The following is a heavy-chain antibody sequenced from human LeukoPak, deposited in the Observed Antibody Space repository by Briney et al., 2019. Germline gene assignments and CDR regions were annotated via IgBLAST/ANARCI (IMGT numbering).Heavy chain of an antibody. CDR2: IIPIFGTA. CDR1: GGTFSSHA. J-gene: IGHJ4*02. D-gene: IGHD1-26*01. CDR3: ARGEGGGSYWPYYFDY. V-gene: IGHV1-69*05. Sequence: SVKVSCKASGGTFSSHAISWVRQAPGQGLEWMGGIIPIFGTANYAQKFQGRVTITTDESTSTAYMELSSLRSEDTAVYYCARGEGGGSYWPYYFDYWGQGTLVTVSS.